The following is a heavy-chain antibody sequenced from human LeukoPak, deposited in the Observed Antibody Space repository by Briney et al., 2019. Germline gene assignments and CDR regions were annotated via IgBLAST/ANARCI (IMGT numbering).Heavy chain of an antibody. CDR1: GFTFGSYS. V-gene: IGHV3-21*01. CDR3: ARVVPMTTVVTDY. J-gene: IGHJ4*02. D-gene: IGHD4-23*01. CDR2: ISSSSSYI. Sequence: GGSLRLSCAASGFTFGSYSMNWVRQAPGKGLEWVSSISSSSSYIYYADSVKGRFTISRDNAKNSLYLQMNSLRAEDTAVYYCARVVPMTTVVTDYWGQGTLVTVSS.